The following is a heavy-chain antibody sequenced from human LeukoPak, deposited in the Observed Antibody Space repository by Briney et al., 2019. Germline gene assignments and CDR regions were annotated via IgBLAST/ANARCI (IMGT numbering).Heavy chain of an antibody. J-gene: IGHJ4*02. CDR3: ARESYYGSGSNTHLDY. CDR1: GFTFSSYS. D-gene: IGHD3-10*01. V-gene: IGHV3-48*01. Sequence: PGGSLRLSCAASGFTFSSYSMNWVRQAPGKGLEWVSYISSSSSTIYYADSVKGRFTISRDNAKNSLYLQMNSLRAEDTAVHYCARESYYGSGSNTHLDYWGQGTLVTVSS. CDR2: ISSSSSTI.